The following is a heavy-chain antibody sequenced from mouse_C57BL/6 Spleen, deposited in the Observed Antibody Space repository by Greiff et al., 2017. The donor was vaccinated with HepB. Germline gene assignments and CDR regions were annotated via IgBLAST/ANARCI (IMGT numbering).Heavy chain of an antibody. D-gene: IGHD1-1*01. CDR3: ARRDPLIYYYGSSYRYFDV. V-gene: IGHV1-26*01. CDR1: GYTFTDYY. J-gene: IGHJ1*03. CDR2: INPNNGGT. Sequence: EVQLQQSGPELVKPGASVKISCKASGYTFTDYYMNWVKQSHGKSLEWIGDINPNNGGTSYNQKFNGKATLTVDKSSSTAYMELRSLTSEDAAVYYCARRDPLIYYYGSSYRYFDVWGTGTTVTVSS.